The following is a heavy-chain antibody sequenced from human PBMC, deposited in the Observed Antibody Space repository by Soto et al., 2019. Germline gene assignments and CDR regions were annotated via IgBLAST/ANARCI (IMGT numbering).Heavy chain of an antibody. V-gene: IGHV5-10-1*01. D-gene: IGHD1-1*01. Sequence: PGESLKISCKGSGYSFTSYWISWVRQMPGKGLEWMGRIDPSDSYTNYSPSFQGHVTISADKSISTAYLQWSSLKASDTAMYHCARHANWNHDYWGQGTPVTVSS. CDR3: ARHANWNHDY. CDR2: IDPSDSYT. J-gene: IGHJ4*02. CDR1: GYSFTSYW.